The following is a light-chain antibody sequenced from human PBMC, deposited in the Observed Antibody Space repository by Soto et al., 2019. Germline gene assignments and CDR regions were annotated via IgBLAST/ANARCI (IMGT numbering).Light chain of an antibody. CDR2: GAS. J-gene: IGKJ2*01. V-gene: IGKV3-15*01. CDR1: QSVSTN. CDR3: QQYNSWPPYT. Sequence: EIVMTQSPATLSVSPGERATLSCRASQSVSTNLAWHQQRPGQAPRLLIYGASTRATGTPDRFSGSGSGTEFTLTISSLESEDFAVYYCQQYNSWPPYTFGQGTKVDIK.